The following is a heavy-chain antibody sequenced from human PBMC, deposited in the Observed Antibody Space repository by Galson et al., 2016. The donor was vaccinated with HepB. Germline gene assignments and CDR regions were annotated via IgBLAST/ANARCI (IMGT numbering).Heavy chain of an antibody. CDR2: IYYSGST. J-gene: IGHJ4*02. D-gene: IGHD4-17*01. CDR3: ARLATVISDVDY. CDR1: GGSVSTRSFY. V-gene: IGHV4-39*01. Sequence: ETLSLTCAVSGGSVSTRSFYWGWIRQPPGKGLEWIGTIYYSGSTSYNASLKSRVTISVDTSKNQFSLKLNSVTAADTAFYYCARLATVISDVDYRGQGTLVSVSS.